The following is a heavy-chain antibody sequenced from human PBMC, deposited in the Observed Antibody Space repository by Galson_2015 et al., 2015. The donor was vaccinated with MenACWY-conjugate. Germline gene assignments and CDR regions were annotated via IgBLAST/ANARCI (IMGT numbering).Heavy chain of an antibody. V-gene: IGHV3-23*01. CDR3: AKIGKTGNWYFDL. CDR1: GFPFSNHG. J-gene: IGHJ2*01. D-gene: IGHD3-10*01. CDR2: ISNTGGLT. Sequence: SLRLSCAASGFPFSNHGMSWVRQAPGKGMEWVSSISNTGGLTYYADSVRGRFTSSRDNSKNTLYLQLNSLSAGDTAMYYCAKIGKTGNWYFDLWGRGTLVTVS.